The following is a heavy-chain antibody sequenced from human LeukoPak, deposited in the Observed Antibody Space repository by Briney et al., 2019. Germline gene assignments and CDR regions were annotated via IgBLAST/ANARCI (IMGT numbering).Heavy chain of an antibody. CDR1: GYTFTGYY. V-gene: IGHV1-2*02. J-gene: IGHJ4*02. CDR3: ARAALYCSSTSCYNYFDY. CDR2: INPNSGGT. D-gene: IGHD2-2*02. Sequence: ASVKVSCKASGYTFTGYYVHWVRQAPGQGLEWMGWINPNSGGTNYAQKFQGRVTMTRDTSISTAYMELSRLRSDDTAVYYCARAALYCSSTSCYNYFDYWGQGTLVTVSS.